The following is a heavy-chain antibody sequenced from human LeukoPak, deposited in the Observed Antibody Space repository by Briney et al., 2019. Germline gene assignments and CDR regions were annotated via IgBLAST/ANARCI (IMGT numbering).Heavy chain of an antibody. Sequence: ASVKVSCKVSGYTLTELSMRWVRQAPGKGLEWMGGFDPEDGETIYAQKFQGRVTMTEDTSTDTAYMELSSLRSEDTAVYYCATVLCGGDCLTRSMYAFDIWGQGTMVTVSS. CDR3: ATVLCGGDCLTRSMYAFDI. CDR2: FDPEDGET. CDR1: GYTLTELS. D-gene: IGHD2-21*02. V-gene: IGHV1-24*01. J-gene: IGHJ3*02.